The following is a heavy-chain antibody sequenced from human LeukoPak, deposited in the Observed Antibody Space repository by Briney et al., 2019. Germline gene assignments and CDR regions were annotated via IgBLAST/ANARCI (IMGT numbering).Heavy chain of an antibody. CDR2: INPRGGST. V-gene: IGHV1-46*01. CDR3: ARVSSAAATADY. J-gene: IGHJ4*02. Sequence: ASVKVSCKASGYTFTTYYMHWMRQAPGQGPEWMGIINPRGGSTDYSQKFQGRITMTSDTSTSTVYMELSSLRSDDTAVYLCARVSSAAATADYWGQGTLVTVSS. CDR1: GYTFTTYY. D-gene: IGHD6-19*01.